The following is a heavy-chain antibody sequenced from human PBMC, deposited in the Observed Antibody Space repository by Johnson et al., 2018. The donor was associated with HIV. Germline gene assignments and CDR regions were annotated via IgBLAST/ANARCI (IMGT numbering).Heavy chain of an antibody. V-gene: IGHV3-30*14. CDR3: ARDPRLGELKIDRRGYAFDI. Sequence: HVQLVESGVCLVQPGGSLRLSCAASGFTFSSYWMSWVRQAPGKGLDWVAVISYDGSNKYYADSVKGRFTISRDNSKNTLYLQMNSLRAEDTAVYYCARDPRLGELKIDRRGYAFDIWGQGTMVTVSS. CDR1: GFTFSSYW. CDR2: ISYDGSNK. D-gene: IGHD3-16*01. J-gene: IGHJ3*02.